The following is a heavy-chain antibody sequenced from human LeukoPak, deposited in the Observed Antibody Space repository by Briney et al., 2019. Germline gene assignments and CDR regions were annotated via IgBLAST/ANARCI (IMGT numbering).Heavy chain of an antibody. J-gene: IGHJ4*02. CDR3: ARGVPKVGAADF. D-gene: IGHD1-26*01. Sequence: SVKVSCKASGGTFSSYAISWVRQAPGQGLEWMGGIIPIFGTANYAQKFQGRVTISTDESTSTAYMELSSLRSEDTAVYYCARGVPKVGAADFWGQGTLVTVSS. CDR2: IIPIFGTA. CDR1: GGTFSSYA. V-gene: IGHV1-69*05.